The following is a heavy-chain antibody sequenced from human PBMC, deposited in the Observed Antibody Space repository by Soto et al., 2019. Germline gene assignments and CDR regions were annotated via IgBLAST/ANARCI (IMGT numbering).Heavy chain of an antibody. Sequence: ASVKVSCKVSGYTLTELSMHWVRQAPGKGLEWMGGFDPEDGETIYAQKFQGRVTMTEDTSTDTAYMELSSLRSGDTAVYYCATEGIVVVKDYYYGMDVWGQGTTVTVSS. D-gene: IGHD3-22*01. V-gene: IGHV1-24*01. J-gene: IGHJ6*02. CDR2: FDPEDGET. CDR1: GYTLTELS. CDR3: ATEGIVVVKDYYYGMDV.